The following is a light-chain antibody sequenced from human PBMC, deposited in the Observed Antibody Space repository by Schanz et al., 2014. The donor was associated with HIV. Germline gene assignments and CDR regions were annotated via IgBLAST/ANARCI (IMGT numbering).Light chain of an antibody. J-gene: IGKJ1*01. V-gene: IGKV1-9*01. CDR3: QHYHNYLWT. Sequence: DIQLTQSPALLSASVGDRVTITCRASQTISSSLAWYQQRPGKALKVLIYAASSLQRGAPSRFSGSGSGTEFTLTISSLQPEDFATYYCQHYHNYLWTFGQGTKVEIK. CDR1: QTISSS. CDR2: AAS.